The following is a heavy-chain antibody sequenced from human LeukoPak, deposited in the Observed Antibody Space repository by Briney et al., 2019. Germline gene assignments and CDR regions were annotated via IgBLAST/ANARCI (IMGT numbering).Heavy chain of an antibody. Sequence: SETLSLTCAVSGGSISSSNWWSWVRQPPGKGLEWIGSIYYSGSTYYNPSLKSRVTISVDTSKNQFSLKLSSVTAADTAVYYCVTAENDAFDIWGQGTMVTVSS. CDR1: GGSISSSNW. V-gene: IGHV4-4*02. CDR3: VTAENDAFDI. J-gene: IGHJ3*02. D-gene: IGHD1-14*01. CDR2: IYYSGST.